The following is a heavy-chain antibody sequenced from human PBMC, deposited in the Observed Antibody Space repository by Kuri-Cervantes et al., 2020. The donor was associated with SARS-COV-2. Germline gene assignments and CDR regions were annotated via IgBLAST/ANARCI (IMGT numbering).Heavy chain of an antibody. CDR2: IKQDGSET. Sequence: GGSLRLSCAGSGITFSSYWMNWVRQAPGKGLEWVANIKQDGSETYYVDSVKGRFTISRDNAKNSLFLQMNSLRAEDTAVYYCARSCTYARCSEYFQHWGQGTLVTVSS. D-gene: IGHD2-8*01. J-gene: IGHJ1*01. CDR3: ARSCTYARCSEYFQH. V-gene: IGHV3-7*01. CDR1: GITFSSYW.